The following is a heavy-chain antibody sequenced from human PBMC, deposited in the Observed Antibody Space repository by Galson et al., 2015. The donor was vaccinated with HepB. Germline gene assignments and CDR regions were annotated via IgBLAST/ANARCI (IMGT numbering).Heavy chain of an antibody. V-gene: IGHV3-30*03. Sequence: SLRLSCAASGFIFSSYDMHWVRQAPGKGLEWVAGISYDGRNEYYVDSVKGRFTISRDQSKNTLYLQMNSLRAEDTAVYYCASAKGPAAPFDYWGQGTRVTVSS. D-gene: IGHD2-2*01. J-gene: IGHJ4*02. CDR2: ISYDGRNE. CDR1: GFIFSSYD. CDR3: ASAKGPAAPFDY.